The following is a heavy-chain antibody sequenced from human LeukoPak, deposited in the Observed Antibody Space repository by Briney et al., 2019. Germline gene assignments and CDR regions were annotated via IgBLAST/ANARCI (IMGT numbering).Heavy chain of an antibody. Sequence: GRSLRLSCAASGFTFRSYAMHWVRQAPGKGLEWVAVISYDGSNKYYADPVKGRFTISRDNSKNTLYLQMNSLRAEDTAVYYCARDTGPTYYYDSSGYYHPDYWGQGTLVTVSS. V-gene: IGHV3-30-3*01. D-gene: IGHD3-22*01. J-gene: IGHJ4*02. CDR1: GFTFRSYA. CDR3: ARDTGPTYYYDSSGYYHPDY. CDR2: ISYDGSNK.